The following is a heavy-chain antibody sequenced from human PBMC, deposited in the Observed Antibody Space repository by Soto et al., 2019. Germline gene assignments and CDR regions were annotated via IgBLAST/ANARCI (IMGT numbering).Heavy chain of an antibody. D-gene: IGHD5-12*01. Sequence: GGSLRLSCAASGFTFSSYAMHWVRQAPGKGLEWVAVISYDGSNKYYADSVKGRFTISRDNSKNTLYLQMNSLRAEDTAVYYCARVATISAYELDVGHLDYWGQGTLVTVSS. V-gene: IGHV3-30-3*01. CDR1: GFTFSSYA. CDR2: ISYDGSNK. CDR3: ARVATISAYELDVGHLDY. J-gene: IGHJ4*02.